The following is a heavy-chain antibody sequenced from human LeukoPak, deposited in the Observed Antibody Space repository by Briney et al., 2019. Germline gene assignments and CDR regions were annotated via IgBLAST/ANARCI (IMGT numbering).Heavy chain of an antibody. CDR3: ARHPYTSGWHFDH. CDR2: IYPGDSDI. J-gene: IGHJ4*02. V-gene: IGHV5-51*01. Sequence: GESLKISCRGSGYSFTTYWIGWVRQMPGKGLEWMGIIYPGDSDIRYSPSFQGQVIISVDKSISTAYLQWSGLKASDTAVYYCARHPYTSGWHFDHWGQGTLVTVSS. CDR1: GYSFTTYW. D-gene: IGHD6-19*01.